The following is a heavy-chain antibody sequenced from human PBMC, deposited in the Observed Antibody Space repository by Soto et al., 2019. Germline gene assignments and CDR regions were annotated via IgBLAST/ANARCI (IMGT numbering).Heavy chain of an antibody. J-gene: IGHJ6*02. Sequence: PGESLKISCNGSGYIFTSYWIGWVRQMPGKGLEWMGIIYPGDSDTRCSPSFQGQVTISADKSISTAYLQWSSLKASDTAMYYCARVQYSSSSVGQFYYGMDVWGQGTTVTV. V-gene: IGHV5-51*01. CDR2: IYPGDSDT. CDR3: ARVQYSSSSVGQFYYGMDV. CDR1: GYIFTSYW. D-gene: IGHD6-6*01.